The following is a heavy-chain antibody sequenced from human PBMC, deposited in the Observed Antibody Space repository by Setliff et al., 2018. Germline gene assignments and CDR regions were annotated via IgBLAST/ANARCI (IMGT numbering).Heavy chain of an antibody. V-gene: IGHV3-33*01. CDR2: IWNDGSSK. CDR1: GFTFSNYG. CDR3: ARSTETFSGEDFYFFYYMDV. D-gene: IGHD4-4*01. Sequence: LRLSCVASGFTFSNYGMHWVRQAPGKGLEWVALIWNDGSSKFYGDSVKGRFTISRDSSRNTLYLQMSSLRPEDTALYYCARSTETFSGEDFYFFYYMDVWGKGTTVTVSS. J-gene: IGHJ6*03.